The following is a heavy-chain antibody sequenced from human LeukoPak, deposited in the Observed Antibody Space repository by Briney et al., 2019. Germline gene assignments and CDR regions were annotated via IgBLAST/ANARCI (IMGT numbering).Heavy chain of an antibody. D-gene: IGHD3-10*01. Sequence: ASVKVSCKASGYTFTGYGISWVRQAPGQGLEWMGWISAYNGNTNYAQKLQGRVTMTTDTSTSTAYMELRSLRSDDTAVYYCARARGSGSYDKEDYWGQGTLVTVSS. J-gene: IGHJ4*02. CDR3: ARARGSGSYDKEDY. V-gene: IGHV1-18*01. CDR1: GYTFTGYG. CDR2: ISAYNGNT.